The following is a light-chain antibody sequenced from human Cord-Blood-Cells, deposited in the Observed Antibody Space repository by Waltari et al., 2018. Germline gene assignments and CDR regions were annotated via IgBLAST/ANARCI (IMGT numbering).Light chain of an antibody. CDR1: SSDVGGYHL. CDR2: EVS. J-gene: IGLJ3*02. CDR3: CSYAGSSTWV. Sequence: QSALTQPASVSGSPGQSITISCPGTSSDVGGYHLVSWYQQHPGKAPKLMIYEVSKRPSGVSNRFSGSKSGNTASLTISGLQAEDEADYYCCSYAGSSTWVFGGGTKLTVL. V-gene: IGLV2-23*02.